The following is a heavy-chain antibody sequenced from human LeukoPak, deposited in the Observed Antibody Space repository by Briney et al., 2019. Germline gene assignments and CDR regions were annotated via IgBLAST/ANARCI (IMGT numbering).Heavy chain of an antibody. Sequence: GESLKVSCKGSGYSFTSYWIGWVRQMPGKGLEWMGIIYPGDSDTRYSPSFQGQVTISADKSISTAYLQWSSLKASDTAMYYCARLEMVRGVPQGFDYWGQGTLVTVSS. CDR3: ARLEMVRGVPQGFDY. V-gene: IGHV5-51*01. CDR1: GYSFTSYW. CDR2: IYPGDSDT. J-gene: IGHJ4*02. D-gene: IGHD3-10*01.